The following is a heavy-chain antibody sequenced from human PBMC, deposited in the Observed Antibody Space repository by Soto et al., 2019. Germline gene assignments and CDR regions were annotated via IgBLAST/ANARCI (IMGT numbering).Heavy chain of an antibody. Sequence: PGGSLILSCAASGFTFRSYAMSWVRQAPGKGLEWVSAISGSGGSTYYAGSVKGRFTISRDNSKNTLYLQMNSLRAEDTAVYYCAYSSTPFDYWGQGTLVTVSS. D-gene: IGHD6-13*01. CDR3: AYSSTPFDY. CDR1: GFTFRSYA. J-gene: IGHJ4*02. CDR2: ISGSGGST. V-gene: IGHV3-23*01.